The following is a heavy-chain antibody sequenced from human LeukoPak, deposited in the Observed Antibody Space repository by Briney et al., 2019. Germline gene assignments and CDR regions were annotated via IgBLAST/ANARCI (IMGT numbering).Heavy chain of an antibody. CDR3: ARGTIGYSYYTKSVYYYYGMDV. J-gene: IGHJ6*02. D-gene: IGHD5-18*01. Sequence: GASVKVSCKASGGTFSSYAISWVRQAPGQGLEWMGGIIPIFGTANYAQKFQGRVTITADESTSTAYMELSSLRSEDTAVCYCARGTIGYSYYTKSVYYYYGMDVWGQGTTVTVSS. V-gene: IGHV1-69*13. CDR2: IIPIFGTA. CDR1: GGTFSSYA.